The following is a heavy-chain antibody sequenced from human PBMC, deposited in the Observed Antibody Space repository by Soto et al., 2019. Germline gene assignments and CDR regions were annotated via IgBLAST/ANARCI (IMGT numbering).Heavy chain of an antibody. CDR1: GFTVSSNY. V-gene: IGHV3-53*01. CDR3: ARDHSRQYYYGMDV. D-gene: IGHD4-4*01. Sequence: PGGSLRLSCAASGFTVSSNYMSWVRQAPGKGLEWVSVIYSGGSTYYADSVKGRFTISRDNSKNTLYLQMNSLRAEDTAVYYCARDHSRQYYYGMDVWGQGTTVTVSS. CDR2: IYSGGST. J-gene: IGHJ6*02.